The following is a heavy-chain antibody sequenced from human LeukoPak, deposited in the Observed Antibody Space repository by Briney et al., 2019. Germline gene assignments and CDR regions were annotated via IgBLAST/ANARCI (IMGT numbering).Heavy chain of an antibody. D-gene: IGHD6-6*01. CDR1: GYTFTSYG. CDR2: ISAYNGNT. Sequence: ASVKVSCKASGYTFTSYGISWVRQAPGQGLEWMGWISAYNGNTNYAQKLQGRVTMTTDTSTSTAYMELSRLRSDDTAVYYCAREGGQLVGVLYGMDVWGQGTTVTVSS. CDR3: AREGGQLVGVLYGMDV. V-gene: IGHV1-18*01. J-gene: IGHJ6*02.